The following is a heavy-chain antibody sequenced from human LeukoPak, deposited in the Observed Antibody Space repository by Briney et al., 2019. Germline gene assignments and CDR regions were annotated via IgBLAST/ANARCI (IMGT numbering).Heavy chain of an antibody. Sequence: GGSLRLSCAASGFTFSSYAMHWVRQAPGKGLEWVAVISYDGSNKYYADSVKGRFTISRDNSKNTLYLQMNSLRAEDTAVYYCAGDSEGYWGQGTLVTVSS. D-gene: IGHD1-26*01. J-gene: IGHJ4*02. CDR1: GFTFSSYA. V-gene: IGHV3-30*04. CDR2: ISYDGSNK. CDR3: AGDSEGY.